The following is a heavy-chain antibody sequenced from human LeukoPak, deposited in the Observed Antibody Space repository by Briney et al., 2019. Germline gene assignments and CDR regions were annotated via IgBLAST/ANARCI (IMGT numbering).Heavy chain of an antibody. D-gene: IGHD6-19*01. Sequence: GGSLRLSCAASGFTFSSYEMNWVRQAPGKGLEWVSYISSSGSTIYYADSVKGRFTISRDNAKNSLYLQMNSLRAEDTAVYYCARDGGWDAFDIWGQGTMVAVSS. CDR2: ISSSGSTI. CDR3: ARDGGWDAFDI. J-gene: IGHJ3*02. V-gene: IGHV3-48*03. CDR1: GFTFSSYE.